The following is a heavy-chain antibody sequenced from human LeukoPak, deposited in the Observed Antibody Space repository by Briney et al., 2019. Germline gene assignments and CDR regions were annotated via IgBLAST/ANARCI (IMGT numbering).Heavy chain of an antibody. J-gene: IGHJ5*02. CDR1: GFTVSSNY. Sequence: GGSLRLSCAASGFTVSSNYMSWVRQAPGKGLEWVSVIYSGGSTYYADSVKGRFTISRDNSKNTLYLQMNSLRAEDTAVYYCAKMRCSSTSCPNWFDPWGQGTLVTVSS. CDR2: IYSGGST. D-gene: IGHD2-2*01. V-gene: IGHV3-53*01. CDR3: AKMRCSSTSCPNWFDP.